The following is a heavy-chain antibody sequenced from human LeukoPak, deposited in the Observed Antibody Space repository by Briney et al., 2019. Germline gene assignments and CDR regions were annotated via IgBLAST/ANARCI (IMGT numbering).Heavy chain of an antibody. CDR3: ARGLETPYFDY. J-gene: IGHJ4*02. Sequence: SETLSLTCSVYGGSISSYYWSWIRQPPGKGLEWIGYIYHSGSTYYNPSLKSRVTISVDRSKNQFSLKLSSVTAADTAVYYCARGLETPYFDYWGQGTLVTVSS. V-gene: IGHV4-59*12. D-gene: IGHD1-1*01. CDR1: GGSISSYY. CDR2: IYHSGST.